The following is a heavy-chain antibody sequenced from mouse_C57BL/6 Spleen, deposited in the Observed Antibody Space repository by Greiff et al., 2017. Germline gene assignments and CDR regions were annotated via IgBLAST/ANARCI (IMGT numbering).Heavy chain of an antibody. CDR1: GYTFTSYG. J-gene: IGHJ2*01. CDR3: ARGGYYGSSYRNYFDY. Sequence: EVMLVESGAELVRPGSSVKMSCKTSGYTFTSYGINWVKQRPGQGLEWIGYIYIGNGYTEYNEKFKGKATLTSDTSSSTAYMQLSSLTSEDSAIYFCARGGYYGSSYRNYFDYWGQGTTLTVSS. CDR2: IYIGNGYT. D-gene: IGHD1-1*01. V-gene: IGHV1-58*01.